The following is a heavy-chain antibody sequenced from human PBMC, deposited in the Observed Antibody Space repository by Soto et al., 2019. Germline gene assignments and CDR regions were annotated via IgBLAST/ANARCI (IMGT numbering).Heavy chain of an antibody. CDR2: IAPSDSYP. V-gene: IGHV5-10-1*01. J-gene: IGHJ6*02. CDR1: GDRFSSYW. CDR3: ARSNTYYYYGMDV. Sequence: QAVKISVKGCGDRFSSYWSRWVRPVNGKGRERMGRIAPSDSYPNYSPSFQGHVTISADKSISTAYLQWSSLKASDTAMYYCARSNTYYYYGMDVWGQGTTVTVSS.